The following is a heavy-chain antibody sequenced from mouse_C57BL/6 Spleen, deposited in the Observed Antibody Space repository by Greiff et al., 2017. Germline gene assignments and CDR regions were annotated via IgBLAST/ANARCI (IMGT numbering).Heavy chain of an antibody. D-gene: IGHD3-2*02. CDR2: IDPSDSYT. Sequence: QVQLQQPGAELVRPGTSVKLSCKASGYTFTSYWMHWVKQRPGQGLEWIGVIDPSDSYTNYNQKFKGKATLTVDTSSSTAYMQLSSLTSEDSAVYYCARSGASQAPAYWGQGTLVTVSA. V-gene: IGHV1-59*01. CDR1: GYTFTSYW. J-gene: IGHJ3*01. CDR3: ARSGASQAPAY.